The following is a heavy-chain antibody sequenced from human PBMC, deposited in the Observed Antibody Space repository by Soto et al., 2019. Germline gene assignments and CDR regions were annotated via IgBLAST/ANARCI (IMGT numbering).Heavy chain of an antibody. CDR1: GFSFGNVW. CDR3: TTYSYIGMPIVRFDY. CDR2: IKSKIDGGTT. D-gene: IGHD3-9*01. V-gene: IGHV3-15*07. Sequence: GGSLGLSCVASGFSFGNVWIKWVRQAPGKELELVGRIKSKIDGGTTDFAAPVKGRFAISRDDSKNSAYMQMNSLKIEDTAVYYCTTYSYIGMPIVRFDYWGHGTLVTVSS. J-gene: IGHJ4*01.